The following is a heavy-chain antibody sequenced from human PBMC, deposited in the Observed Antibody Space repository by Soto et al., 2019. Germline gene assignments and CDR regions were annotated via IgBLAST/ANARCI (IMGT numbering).Heavy chain of an antibody. D-gene: IGHD6-13*01. CDR2: IYYSGST. CDR1: GGYISSYY. CDR3: ARFEWGSRAAFDY. J-gene: IGHJ4*02. Sequence: SETLSLTCTVSGGYISSYYWSWIRQPPGKGLEWIGYIYYSGSTNYNPSLKSRVTISVDTSKNQFSLKLSSVTAADTAVYYCARFEWGSRAAFDYWGQGTLVTVSS. V-gene: IGHV4-59*01.